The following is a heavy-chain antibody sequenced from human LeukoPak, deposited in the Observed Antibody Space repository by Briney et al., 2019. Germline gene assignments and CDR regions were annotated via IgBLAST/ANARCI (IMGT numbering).Heavy chain of an antibody. CDR1: GYTFTSYY. V-gene: IGHV1-46*01. CDR2: INPSGGST. D-gene: IGHD3-9*01. CDR3: ASPYYDILTGYYSGLGY. J-gene: IGHJ4*02. Sequence: ASVKVSCKASGYTFTSYYMHWVRQAPGQGLEWMGIINPSGGSTSYAQKFQGGVTMTRDTSTSTVYMELSSLRSEDTAVYYCASPYYDILTGYYSGLGYWGQGTLVTVSS.